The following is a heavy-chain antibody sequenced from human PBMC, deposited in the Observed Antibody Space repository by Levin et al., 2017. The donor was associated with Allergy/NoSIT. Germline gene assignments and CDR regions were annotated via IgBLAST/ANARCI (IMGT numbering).Heavy chain of an antibody. V-gene: IGHV4-59*08. CDR2: IYYSGST. D-gene: IGHD6-19*01. Sequence: SETLSLTCTVSGGSISSYYWSWIRQPPGKGLEWIGYIYYSGSTNYNPSLKSRVTITVDTSKNQFSRKLSSVTAADKAVYYCASYSSGWYYFDYWGQGTLVTVSS. CDR1: GGSISSYY. J-gene: IGHJ4*02. CDR3: ASYSSGWYYFDY.